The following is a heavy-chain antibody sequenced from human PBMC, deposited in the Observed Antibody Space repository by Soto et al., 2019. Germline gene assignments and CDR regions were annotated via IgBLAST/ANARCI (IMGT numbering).Heavy chain of an antibody. Sequence: GGSLRLSCAASGFTFRDYAMSWVRQAPGRGLEWVSGVSNSGSSTYCADSVKGRFTISRDNSKNTLYHQMNSLRAEDTAVYYCAKHSRETTTCCGEDWGQGTRVTVSS. CDR1: GFTFRDYA. V-gene: IGHV3-23*01. J-gene: IGHJ4*02. CDR3: AKHSRETTTCCGED. CDR2: VSNSGSST. D-gene: IGHD2-2*01.